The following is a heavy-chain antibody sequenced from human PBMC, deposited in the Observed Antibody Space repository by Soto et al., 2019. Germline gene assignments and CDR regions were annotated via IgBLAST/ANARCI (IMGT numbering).Heavy chain of an antibody. J-gene: IGHJ4*02. V-gene: IGHV3-15*07. D-gene: IGHD4-17*01. CDR3: TTRDHYGRNLPFDS. CDR2: VKGKTDGGTT. Sequence: EVQLVESGGGLVKPGGSLTLSCAASGFIFTDAWMNWVRQAPGKGLEWVGHVKGKTDGGTTAYAAPVKGRFTISRDDAKPTLYLQRQSLKTEETGVYYCTTRDHYGRNLPFDSWGQGTLVTVAS. CDR1: GFIFTDAW.